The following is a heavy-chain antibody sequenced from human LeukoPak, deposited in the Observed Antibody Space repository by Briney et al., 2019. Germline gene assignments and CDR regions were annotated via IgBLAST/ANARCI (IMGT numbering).Heavy chain of an antibody. CDR3: ARDRAARYSYGRDPASGAFDI. Sequence: GGSLRLSCAASGFTFSSYWMSWVRQAPGKGLEWVANIKQDGSEKYYVDSVKGRFTISRDNAKNSLYLQMNSLRAEDTAVYYCARDRAARYSYGRDPASGAFDIWGQGTMVTVSS. V-gene: IGHV3-7*01. CDR2: IKQDGSEK. J-gene: IGHJ3*02. D-gene: IGHD5-18*01. CDR1: GFTFSSYW.